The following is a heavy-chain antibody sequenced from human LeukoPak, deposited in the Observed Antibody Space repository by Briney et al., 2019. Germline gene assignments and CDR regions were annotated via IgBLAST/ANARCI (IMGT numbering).Heavy chain of an antibody. CDR1: GYSISSGYY. V-gene: IGHV4-38-2*02. CDR2: IYHSGST. D-gene: IGHD3-22*01. Sequence: SETLSLTCTVSGYSISSGYYWGWIRQPPGKGLEWIGSIYHSGSTYYNPSLKSRVTISVDTSKNQFSLKLSSVTAADTAVYYCARGGTYYYDSSGYYDAFDIWGQGTMVTVSS. CDR3: ARGGTYYYDSSGYYDAFDI. J-gene: IGHJ3*02.